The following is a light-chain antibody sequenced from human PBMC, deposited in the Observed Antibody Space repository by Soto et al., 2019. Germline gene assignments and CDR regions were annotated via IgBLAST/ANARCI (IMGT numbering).Light chain of an antibody. CDR2: DVS. CDR1: STNVGGYYY. V-gene: IGLV2-11*01. J-gene: IGLJ1*01. Sequence: QSVLTQPRSVTGSPGQSVTISCTGTSTNVGGYYYVSWYRHHPGKAPKLIIYDVSERPSGVPDRFSGSKSGNTASLTISGLQAEDEADYYCCSFAGSFTFVFGTGTKVTVL. CDR3: CSFAGSFTFV.